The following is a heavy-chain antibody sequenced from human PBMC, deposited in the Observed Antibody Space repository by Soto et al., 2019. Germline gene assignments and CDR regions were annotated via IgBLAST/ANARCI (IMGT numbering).Heavy chain of an antibody. Sequence: SETLSLTCVVSGGSIRRGGYSWGWIRQPPGKGLEWIGYVYHIGDTYYSPSLKSRATISVDKSNNQFSLTLRSVTAADTAVYYCARVDTVMERGFFDYWGQGKLVTVSS. J-gene: IGHJ4*02. D-gene: IGHD1-26*01. CDR2: VYHIGDT. V-gene: IGHV4-30-2*01. CDR3: ARVDTVMERGFFDY. CDR1: GGSIRRGGYS.